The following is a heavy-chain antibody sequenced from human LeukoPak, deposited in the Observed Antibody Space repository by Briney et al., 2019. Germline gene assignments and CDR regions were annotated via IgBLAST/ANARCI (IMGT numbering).Heavy chain of an antibody. D-gene: IGHD3-22*01. V-gene: IGHV3-23*01. J-gene: IGHJ4*02. Sequence: GGSLRLSCAASRFIFSSYAMNWVRQAPGKGLEWISAISGSGEITYYADSVKGRFTISRDNSKNTLYLQMNSLRAEDTAVYYCAREHYYDSSGSQDYWGQGTLVTVSS. CDR3: AREHYYDSSGSQDY. CDR1: RFIFSSYA. CDR2: ISGSGEIT.